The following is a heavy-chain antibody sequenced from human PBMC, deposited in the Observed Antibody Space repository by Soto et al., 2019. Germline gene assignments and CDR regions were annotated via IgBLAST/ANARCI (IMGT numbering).Heavy chain of an antibody. CDR2: IDYFGNT. D-gene: IGHD4-4*01. CDR3: VRGGKYRLQETYFFDY. CDR1: GGSTSNSNYY. J-gene: IGHJ4*02. Sequence: QLQLQESGPGLVKPSETLSLSCSVSGGSTSNSNYYWGWIRQPPGRGLEWVGSIDYFGNTYYNPSVKSRVTISVDTSRSQFSVMLTSVTAADTAVYYCVRGGKYRLQETYFFDYWGQGALVTVSS. V-gene: IGHV4-39*01.